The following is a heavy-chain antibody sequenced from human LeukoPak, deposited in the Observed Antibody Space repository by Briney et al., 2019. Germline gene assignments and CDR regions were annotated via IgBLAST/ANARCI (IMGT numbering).Heavy chain of an antibody. CDR2: IRTKSDGETV. Sequence: PGGSLRLSCAASGFTFSSACLSWVRQAPGKGLEWVGRIRTKSDGETVDYAAPVKGRFTISSDDSKNTLFLQMNSLKTEDTAVYYCATPALGRRLYYYDYWGQGTLVTVSP. CDR3: ATPALGRRLYYYDY. CDR1: GFTFSSAC. V-gene: IGHV3-15*07. J-gene: IGHJ4*02. D-gene: IGHD3-16*01.